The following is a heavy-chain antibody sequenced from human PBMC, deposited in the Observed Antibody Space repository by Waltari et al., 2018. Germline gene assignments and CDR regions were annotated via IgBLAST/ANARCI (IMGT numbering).Heavy chain of an antibody. D-gene: IGHD3-3*01. CDR1: GCSISSGGYY. Sequence: QVQLQESGPGLVKPSQTLSLTCTVSGCSISSGGYYWSWIRQHPGKGLEWIGYIYYSGSTYYNPSLKSRVTISVDTSKNQFSLKLSSVTAADTAVYYCARGILEWLSFDYWGQGTLVTVSS. J-gene: IGHJ4*02. CDR3: ARGILEWLSFDY. V-gene: IGHV4-31*03. CDR2: IYYSGST.